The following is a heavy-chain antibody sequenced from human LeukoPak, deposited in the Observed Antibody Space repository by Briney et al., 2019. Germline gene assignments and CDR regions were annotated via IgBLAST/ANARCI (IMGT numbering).Heavy chain of an antibody. D-gene: IGHD3-22*01. CDR2: ITTSGATT. CDR1: GFTFSSYG. CDR3: AIMRGYYDGSGYWVQ. V-gene: IGHV3-23*01. Sequence: PGGSLRLSCAASGFTFSSYGMSWVSQAPGKGLEWVSFITTSGATTSYADSVKSRFTISRDNPRNTLYMQMNSLRDEDTALYYCAIMRGYYDGSGYWVQWGQGTLVNVSS. J-gene: IGHJ4*02.